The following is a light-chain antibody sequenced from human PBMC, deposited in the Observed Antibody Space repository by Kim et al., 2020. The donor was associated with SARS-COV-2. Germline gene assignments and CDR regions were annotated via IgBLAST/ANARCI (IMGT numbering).Light chain of an antibody. CDR1: QSIDSW. V-gene: IGKV1D-12*01. CDR3: QQANSFPYT. CDR2: AAS. J-gene: IGKJ2*01. Sequence: SASVGDTVSITCRASQSIDSWLAWYQHQPGKAPRLLIYAASLLQSGVPTRFSGSGSGTEFTLTIASLQPEDFATYFCQQANSFPYTFGQGTKLEI.